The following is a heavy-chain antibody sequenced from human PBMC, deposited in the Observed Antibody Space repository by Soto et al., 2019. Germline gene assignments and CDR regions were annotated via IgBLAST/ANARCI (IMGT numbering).Heavy chain of an antibody. CDR1: GFTLSSYG. J-gene: IGHJ4*02. Sequence: QVQLVESGGGVVQPGRSLRLSCAASGFTLSSYGMHWVRQAPGKGLEWVAVISHDGSSKYYADSVKGRFTISRDNSKSTLYLQMNSLRAEDTAVYYCAKDIYPLRYFVYLPFDFWGQGTLVTVFS. CDR3: AKDIYPLRYFVYLPFDF. D-gene: IGHD3-9*01. V-gene: IGHV3-30*18. CDR2: ISHDGSSK.